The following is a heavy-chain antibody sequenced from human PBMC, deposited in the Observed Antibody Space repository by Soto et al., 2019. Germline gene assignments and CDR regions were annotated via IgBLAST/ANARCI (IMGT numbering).Heavy chain of an antibody. CDR2: INSHGDST. V-gene: IGHV3-64*01. J-gene: IGHJ4*02. D-gene: IGHD5-12*01. Sequence: SLRLSCAASGFTFSNYAMHWVRQAPGKGLEYVSAINSHGDSTYYANSVKGRFTISRDNSKNTLYLQMGSLRTEDMAVYYCARRDGYNFDYWGQGTLVTVSS. CDR3: ARRDGYNFDY. CDR1: GFTFSNYA.